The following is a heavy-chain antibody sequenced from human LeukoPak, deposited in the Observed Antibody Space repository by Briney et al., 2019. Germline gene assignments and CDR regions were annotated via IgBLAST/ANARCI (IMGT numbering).Heavy chain of an antibody. CDR1: GFTLRYYG. CDR3: AKESLDTEQRNYNYYGMDV. Sequence: GRSLRLSCAASGFTLRYYGMHWVRQAPGKGLEWVAFISYDGSKKYYADSVRDRFTISRDNSRNTLYVQVNSLRAEDTAVYYCAKESLDTEQRNYNYYGMDVWGQGTTVTVSS. J-gene: IGHJ6*02. D-gene: IGHD1-1*01. V-gene: IGHV3-30*18. CDR2: ISYDGSKK.